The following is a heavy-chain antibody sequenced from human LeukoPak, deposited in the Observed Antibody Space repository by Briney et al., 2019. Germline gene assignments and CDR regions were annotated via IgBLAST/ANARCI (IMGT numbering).Heavy chain of an antibody. J-gene: IGHJ5*02. D-gene: IGHD4-23*01. CDR2: IYYSGST. V-gene: IGHV4-31*03. Sequence: SQTLSLTCTVSGGSISSGGYYWSWIRQHPGKGLEWIGYIYYSGSTYYNPSLKSRVTISVDTSKNQFSLKLSSVTAADTAVYYCARDPSGGNSGIWFDPWGQGTLVTVSS. CDR3: ARDPSGGNSGIWFDP. CDR1: GGSISSGGYY.